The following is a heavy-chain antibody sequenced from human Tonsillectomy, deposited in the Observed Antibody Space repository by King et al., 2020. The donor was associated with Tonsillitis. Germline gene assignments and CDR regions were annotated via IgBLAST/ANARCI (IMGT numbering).Heavy chain of an antibody. V-gene: IGHV1-18*04. CDR2: ISSYNVST. J-gene: IGHJ6*02. Sequence: QLVQSGAEVKKPGASVKVSCKASGYTFTSYGVSWVRQAPGQGLEWMGWISSYNVSTNYAQNLQGRVTMTTDTSTSTAYMELRSLRSDDTAVYYCARDSPSGLYGAGECGMDVWGQGTTVTVSS. CDR1: GYTFTSYG. D-gene: IGHD6-19*01. CDR3: ARDSPSGLYGAGECGMDV.